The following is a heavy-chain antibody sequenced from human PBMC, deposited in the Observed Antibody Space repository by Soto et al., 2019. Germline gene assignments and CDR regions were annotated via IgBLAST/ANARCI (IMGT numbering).Heavy chain of an antibody. J-gene: IGHJ5*02. CDR2: INPSGGST. V-gene: IGHV1-46*01. CDR3: ARTTRGYCSGGSCYAGKKNWFDP. Sequence: ASVKVSCKASGYTFTSYYMHWVRQAPGQGLEWMGIINPSGGSTSYAQKFQGRVTMTRDTSTSTVYMELSSLRSEGTAVYYCARTTRGYCSGGSCYAGKKNWFDPWGQGTLVAVSS. D-gene: IGHD2-15*01. CDR1: GYTFTSYY.